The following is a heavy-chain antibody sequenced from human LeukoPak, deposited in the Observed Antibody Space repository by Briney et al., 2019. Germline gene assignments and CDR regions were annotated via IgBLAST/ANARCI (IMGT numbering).Heavy chain of an antibody. J-gene: IGHJ6*02. CDR3: ARDSVVYYGMDV. CDR1: GYTFTGYY. Sequence: ASVKVSCKASGYTFTGYYMHWVRQAPGQGLEWMGWINPNSGGTNYAQKFQSWVTMTRDTSISTAYMELSRLRSDDTAVYYCARDSVVYYGMDVWGQGTTVTVSS. CDR2: INPNSGGT. V-gene: IGHV1-2*04. D-gene: IGHD2-21*01.